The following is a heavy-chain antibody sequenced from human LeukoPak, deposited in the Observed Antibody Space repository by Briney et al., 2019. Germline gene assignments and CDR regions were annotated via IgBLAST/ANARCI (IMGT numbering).Heavy chain of an antibody. CDR1: GGSISGYY. CDR2: IYYSGST. J-gene: IGHJ6*02. CDR3: ARDQGYGMDV. V-gene: IGHV4-59*01. Sequence: PSVTLSLTCTVSGGSISGYYWSWIRQPPGKGLEWIGYIYYSGSTNYNPSLKSRDTISVDTSKNQFSLNLSSVTAADTAVYYCARDQGYGMDVWGQGTTVTVSS.